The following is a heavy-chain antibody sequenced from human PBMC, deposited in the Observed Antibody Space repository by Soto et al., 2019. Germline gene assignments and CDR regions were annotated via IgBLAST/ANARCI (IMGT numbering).Heavy chain of an antibody. Sequence: ASVKVSCKASGYTFTSYYMHWVRQAPGQGLEWMGRINASGGSTSYAQKFQGRVTMTTDTSTSTAYMELRSLRSDDTAVYYCASPSGYNPYYYYGMDVWGQGTTVTVSS. J-gene: IGHJ6*02. CDR3: ASPSGYNPYYYYGMDV. V-gene: IGHV1-46*01. D-gene: IGHD5-12*01. CDR1: GYTFTSYY. CDR2: INASGGST.